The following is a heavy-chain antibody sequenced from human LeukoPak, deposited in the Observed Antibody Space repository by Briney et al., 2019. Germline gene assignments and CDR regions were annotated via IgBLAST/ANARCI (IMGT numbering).Heavy chain of an antibody. Sequence: SETLSLTCTVSGDSISSSSYYWGWIRQPPGKGLEWIGTIFYSGTTYYNPSLKSRVAISVDTSKNQFSLKLRSVTAADTAVYYCARPRSRVSWFDPWGQGTLVTVSS. CDR2: IFYSGTT. CDR3: ARPRSRVSWFDP. V-gene: IGHV4-39*01. J-gene: IGHJ5*02. CDR1: GDSISSSSYY. D-gene: IGHD2-8*01.